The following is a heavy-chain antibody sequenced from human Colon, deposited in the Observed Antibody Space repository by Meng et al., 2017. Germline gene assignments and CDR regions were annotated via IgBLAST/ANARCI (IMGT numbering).Heavy chain of an antibody. CDR2: MSDSGTT. V-gene: IGHV4-31*03. CDR1: GGSTKSGGYH. CDR3: ARDTLYGTDY. J-gene: IGHJ4*02. Sequence: QAHLHESGPGLVRPSDDQSLLFTVSGGSTKSGGYHWSWVRQHPGKGLEYIGFMSDSGTTDYDPSLRSRVSISEIGSSKNQFSLTLRSVTAADTATYFCARDTLYGTDYWGQGVLVTVSS. D-gene: IGHD4-17*01.